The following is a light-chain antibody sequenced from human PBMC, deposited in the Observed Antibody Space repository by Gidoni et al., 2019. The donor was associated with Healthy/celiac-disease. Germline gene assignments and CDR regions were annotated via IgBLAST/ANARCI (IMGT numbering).Light chain of an antibody. V-gene: IGKV3-20*01. Sequence: DIVLTQSPGTLSLSPGERATLSCSASQSVSSSYLAWYQQKPVQAPRLLIYGASSRATGIPDRFIGSGSVTDFTLTISRLEPEDFAVYYCQQYGSSPWTFGQGTKVEIK. J-gene: IGKJ1*01. CDR2: GAS. CDR3: QQYGSSPWT. CDR1: QSVSSSY.